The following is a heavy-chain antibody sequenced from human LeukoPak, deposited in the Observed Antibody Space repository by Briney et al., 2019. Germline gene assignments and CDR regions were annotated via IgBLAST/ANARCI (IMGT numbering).Heavy chain of an antibody. V-gene: IGHV3-15*01. CDR2: IKSKTEGGTA. Sequence: GGSLRLSCAASGFTFSSYWMSWVRQAPGKGLEWVGRIKSKTEGGTADYAAPVKGRFSISRDDSINTVYLEMNSLKTEDTAVYYCTTYRSYSDYWGQGALVTVSS. CDR1: GFTFSSYW. D-gene: IGHD1-14*01. J-gene: IGHJ4*02. CDR3: TTYRSYSDY.